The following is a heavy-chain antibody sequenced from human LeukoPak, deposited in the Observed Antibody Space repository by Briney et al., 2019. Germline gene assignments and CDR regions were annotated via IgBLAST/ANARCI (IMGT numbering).Heavy chain of an antibody. CDR3: ARDRALGNCSPTRGCECRLHSLFDY. J-gene: IGHJ4*02. D-gene: IGHD2-15*01. Sequence: PGGSLRLSCAASGFSFSSYDMNWVRQAPGKGLEGVSYISSSSRTIYYADSVKGRFTISRDNAKNSLFFQMNSLRVEDTDVYYCARDRALGNCSPTRGCECRLHSLFDYWVQGTLVTVSS. CDR1: GFSFSSYD. CDR2: ISSSSRTI. V-gene: IGHV3-48*01.